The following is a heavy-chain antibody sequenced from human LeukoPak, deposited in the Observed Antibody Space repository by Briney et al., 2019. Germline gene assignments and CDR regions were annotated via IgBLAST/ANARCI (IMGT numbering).Heavy chain of an antibody. J-gene: IGHJ5*02. CDR3: ARDARIGVAGSLGSDL. CDR2: ISTYNGNT. Sequence: GASVKVSCKASGYSFTNFSYSWVRQAHAQGLEWLGWISTYNGNTYYIQRLQHRVTLTTDASTDTAYMELTNLTSDDTATYFCARDARIGVAGSLGSDLWGQGTLVTVSS. V-gene: IGHV1-18*01. CDR1: GYSFTNFS. D-gene: IGHD6-19*01.